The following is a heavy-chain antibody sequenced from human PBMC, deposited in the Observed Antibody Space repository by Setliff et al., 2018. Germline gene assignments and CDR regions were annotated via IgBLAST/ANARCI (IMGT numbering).Heavy chain of an antibody. D-gene: IGHD2-15*01. J-gene: IGHJ4*02. Sequence: PGGSLRLSCAASGFTFSSYRMHWVRQAPGKGLEWVAVIWDDGGNKYHADSVKGRFTISRDNSKNTLYLQMNSLRPEDTAVYDCARTCSGSGCYAGLESWGQGTPVTVS. CDR3: ARTCSGSGCYAGLES. V-gene: IGHV3-33*08. CDR1: GFTFSSYR. CDR2: IWDDGGNK.